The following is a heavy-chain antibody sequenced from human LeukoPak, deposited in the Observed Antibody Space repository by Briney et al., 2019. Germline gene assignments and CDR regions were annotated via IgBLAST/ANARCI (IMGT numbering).Heavy chain of an antibody. V-gene: IGHV3-48*01. CDR1: GFTFSSYS. Sequence: GGSLRLSCAASGFTFSSYSMNWVRQAPGKGLEWVSYISSSSSTIYYADSVKGRFTISRDNAKNSLYLQMNSLSAEDTAVYYCARVTVEVVPYFDYWGQGTLVTVSS. D-gene: IGHD3-22*01. J-gene: IGHJ4*02. CDR3: ARVTVEVVPYFDY. CDR2: ISSSSSTI.